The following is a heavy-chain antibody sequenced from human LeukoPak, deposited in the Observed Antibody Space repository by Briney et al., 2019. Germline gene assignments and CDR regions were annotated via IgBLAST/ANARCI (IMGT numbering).Heavy chain of an antibody. D-gene: IGHD5-18*01. J-gene: IGHJ3*02. Sequence: PGGSLRLSCAASGFIFSSYEMNWVRQAPGKGLEWVSYISSSGSTIYYADSVKGRFTISRDNAKNSLYLQMNSLRAEDTAVYYCARGGYSYAFDIWGLGTMVTVSS. CDR3: ARGGYSYAFDI. CDR1: GFIFSSYE. V-gene: IGHV3-48*03. CDR2: ISSSGSTI.